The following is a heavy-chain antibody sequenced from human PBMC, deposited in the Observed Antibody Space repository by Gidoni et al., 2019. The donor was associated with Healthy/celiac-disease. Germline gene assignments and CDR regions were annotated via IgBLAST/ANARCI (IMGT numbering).Heavy chain of an antibody. CDR3: ARDSLMGATLLSVY. D-gene: IGHD1-26*01. CDR2: T. Sequence: TNYAQKVQGRVTMTRDTSISTAYMELSRLRSDDTAVYYCARDSLMGATLLSVYWGQGTLVTVSS. V-gene: IGHV1-2*02. J-gene: IGHJ4*02.